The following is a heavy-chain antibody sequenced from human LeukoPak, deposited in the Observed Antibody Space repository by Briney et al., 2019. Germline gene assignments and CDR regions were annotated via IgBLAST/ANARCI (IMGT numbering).Heavy chain of an antibody. D-gene: IGHD5-18*01. CDR2: ISYTGST. V-gene: IGHV4-59*01. CDR3: ARGGCGYPVTQCDP. Sequence: SETLSLTCTVSGGSISSYYWSWIRQPPGKGLEWVGYISYTGSTNYNPSLKSRVTISVDTSKNQFSLKLSSVTAADTAVYYCARGGCGYPVTQCDPWGQGTLVTVSS. J-gene: IGHJ5*02. CDR1: GGSISSYY.